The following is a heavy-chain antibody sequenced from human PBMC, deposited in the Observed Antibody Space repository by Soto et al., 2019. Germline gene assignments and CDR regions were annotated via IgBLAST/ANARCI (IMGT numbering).Heavy chain of an antibody. CDR1: GYTFTSYG. CDR2: ISTYNGDT. V-gene: IGHV1-18*01. J-gene: IGHJ4*02. D-gene: IGHD4-17*01. Sequence: ASVKVSCKASGYTFTSYGISWVRQAPGQGLEWMGWISTYNGDTNYPQNLQGRITMTTDTSTSTAYMELRSLRSDDTAVYYCARDPNGDYDFYYWGQGTLVTVSS. CDR3: ARDPNGDYDFYY.